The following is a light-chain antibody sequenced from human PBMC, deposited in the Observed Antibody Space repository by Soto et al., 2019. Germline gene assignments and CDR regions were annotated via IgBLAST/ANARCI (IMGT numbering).Light chain of an antibody. Sequence: EVVLTQSPATLSLSPWEGAALSCRASQSVSNNYLAWYQQKPGQAPRLLIYGASTRATGIPARFSGSGSGTDFTLTISSLEPEDFAVYYCQQRSNWPLTFGGGTKVDI. CDR1: QSVSNN. J-gene: IGKJ4*01. V-gene: IGKV3-11*01. CDR3: QQRSNWPLT. CDR2: GAS.